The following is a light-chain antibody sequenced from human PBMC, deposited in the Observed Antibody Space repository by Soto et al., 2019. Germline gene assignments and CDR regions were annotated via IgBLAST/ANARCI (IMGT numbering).Light chain of an antibody. CDR2: GAS. CDR3: QQYGSSPPYT. Sequence: EIVLTQSPGTLSLSPGERATLSCRASQSVSSSYLAWYQHKPGQAPRLLIYGASNRATGIPDRFSGSGSGTDFTLTISRLEPEDFAVDYCQQYGSSPPYTFGQGTKLEIK. J-gene: IGKJ2*01. CDR1: QSVSSSY. V-gene: IGKV3-20*01.